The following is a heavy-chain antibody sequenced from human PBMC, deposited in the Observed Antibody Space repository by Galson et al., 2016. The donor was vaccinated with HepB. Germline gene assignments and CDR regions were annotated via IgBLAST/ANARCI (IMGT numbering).Heavy chain of an antibody. V-gene: IGHV1-58*01. CDR2: IVVGSGST. Sequence: SVKVSCKASGFISSGSALHWVRQAPGQRLEWIGWIVVGSGSTNYAQKFHERVTITRDMSTSTTHMEVSSLRSEDTAVYYCAVEVLIGHAHFDYWGLGTLVTVSS. CDR3: AVEVLIGHAHFDY. CDR1: GFISSGSA. D-gene: IGHD3-9*01. J-gene: IGHJ4*02.